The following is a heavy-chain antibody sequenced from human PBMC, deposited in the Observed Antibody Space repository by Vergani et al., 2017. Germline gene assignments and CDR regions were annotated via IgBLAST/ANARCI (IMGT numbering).Heavy chain of an antibody. CDR2: IYPGDSDT. V-gene: IGHV5-51*03. Sequence: EVQLVQSGAEVKKPGESLKISCQGSGYSFSTYWIAWVRQMPGKGLEWMGIIYPGDSDTRYSPSFQGQVTISADKSISTAYLQWSSLKASDTAMYYCESHAGGKMATLSGNAFDIWGQGTMVTVSS. J-gene: IGHJ3*02. CDR3: ESHAGGKMATLSGNAFDI. D-gene: IGHD5-24*01. CDR1: GYSFSTYW.